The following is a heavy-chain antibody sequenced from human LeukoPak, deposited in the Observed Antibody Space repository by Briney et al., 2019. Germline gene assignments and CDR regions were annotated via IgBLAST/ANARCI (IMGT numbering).Heavy chain of an antibody. CDR2: ISYDGSNK. J-gene: IGHJ4*02. Sequence: GGSLSLSCAASGFTFSSYAMHWVRQAQGKGLEWVAVISYDGSNKYYADSVKGRFTISRDNSKNTLYLQMNRLRAADTAVYYCAREHGDKLFDYWGQGTLVTVSS. CDR3: AREHGDKLFDY. V-gene: IGHV3-30*01. D-gene: IGHD4-17*01. CDR1: GFTFSSYA.